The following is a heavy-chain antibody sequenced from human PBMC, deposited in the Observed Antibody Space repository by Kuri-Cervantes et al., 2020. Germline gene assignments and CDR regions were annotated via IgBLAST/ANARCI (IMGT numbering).Heavy chain of an antibody. J-gene: IGHJ4*02. CDR3: ARAVEILCYFDY. Sequence: GGSLRLSCAASGFTFSSYWMSWVRQAPEKGLEWVANIKQDGSEKYYVDSVKGRFTISRDNAKNSLYLQMNSLRAEDTALYYCARAVEILCYFDYWGQGTLVTVSS. CDR2: IKQDGSEK. V-gene: IGHV3-7*03. CDR1: GFTFSSYW.